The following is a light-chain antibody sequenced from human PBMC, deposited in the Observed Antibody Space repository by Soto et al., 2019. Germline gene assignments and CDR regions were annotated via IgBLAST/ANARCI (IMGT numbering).Light chain of an antibody. V-gene: IGKV3-20*01. Sequence: EIVMTQSPATLSVSPGERATLSCRASQRVSRNLAWYQQKPGQAPRLLIYGASSGTTGIPDRFSGSGSGTDFTLTISRLEPEDFAVYYCQQYGTSPITFGQGTRLEIK. CDR2: GAS. CDR3: QQYGTSPIT. J-gene: IGKJ5*01. CDR1: QRVSRN.